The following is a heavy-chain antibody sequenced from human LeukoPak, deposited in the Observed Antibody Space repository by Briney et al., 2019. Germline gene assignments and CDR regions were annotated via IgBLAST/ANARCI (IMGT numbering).Heavy chain of an antibody. Sequence: SQTLSLTCTVSGDSISSGSYYWSWIRQPAGKGLEWIGRIYTSETTNYNPSLKSRVTISVDTSKNQFSLKLTSVTAADTAVYYCTRGHSGTYYVEFDTWGQGTLVTVSS. CDR3: TRGHSGTYYVEFDT. CDR2: IYTSETT. J-gene: IGHJ5*02. D-gene: IGHD1-26*01. V-gene: IGHV4-61*02. CDR1: GDSISSGSYY.